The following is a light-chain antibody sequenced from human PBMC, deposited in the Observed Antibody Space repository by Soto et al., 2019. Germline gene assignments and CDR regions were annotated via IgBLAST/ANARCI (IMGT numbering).Light chain of an antibody. Sequence: QSVLTQPRSVSGSPGQSVTISCTGTSSDVGGYNYVSWYQQHPGKAPKLMIYDVSKRPSGVPDRFSGSKSGNTASLTISGLQAEDEADYYCCSYAGSYGVLGTGTKATVL. CDR1: SSDVGGYNY. CDR3: CSYAGSYGV. V-gene: IGLV2-11*01. CDR2: DVS. J-gene: IGLJ1*01.